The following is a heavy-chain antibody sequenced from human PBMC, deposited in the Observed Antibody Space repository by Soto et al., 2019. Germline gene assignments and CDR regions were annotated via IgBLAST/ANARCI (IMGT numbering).Heavy chain of an antibody. CDR1: GGTFSSYT. V-gene: IGHV1-69*08. J-gene: IGHJ5*02. Sequence: QVQLVQSGADVKKPGSSVKVSCKASGGTFSSYTISWVRQAPGQGLEWMGRIIPILGIANYAQKFQGRVTITADQSTSIAYMELSSLRSEDTAVYYCARDVSEWPGWFDPWGQGTLVPVSS. D-gene: IGHD3-3*01. CDR3: ARDVSEWPGWFDP. CDR2: IIPILGIA.